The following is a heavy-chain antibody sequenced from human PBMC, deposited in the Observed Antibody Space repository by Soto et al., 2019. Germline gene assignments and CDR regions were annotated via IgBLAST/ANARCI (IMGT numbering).Heavy chain of an antibody. V-gene: IGHV1-69*12. CDR1: GGTFTNYA. Sequence: QVQLVQSGAEVKKPGSSLKVSCKASGGTFTNYAFSWVRQAPGQGPEWMGGIIPIFGTPDYAQKFQGRVIITADESTRTVSMELNSLRSDDTAVYYCARERSVGYCITTTCPKPFYYYAMTSGAKEPPSPSP. CDR2: IIPIFGTP. CDR3: ARERSVGYCITTTCPKPFYYYAMTS. D-gene: IGHD2-2*01. J-gene: IGHJ6*02.